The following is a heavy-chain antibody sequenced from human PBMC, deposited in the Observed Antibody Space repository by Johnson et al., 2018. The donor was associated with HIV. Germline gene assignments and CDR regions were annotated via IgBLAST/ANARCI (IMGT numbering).Heavy chain of an antibody. CDR3: AKETRDSRSAFDI. V-gene: IGHV3-30*04. J-gene: IGHJ3*02. CDR2: ISYDGTKK. Sequence: QVQLVESGGGVVRPGRSLRLSCAACEFTFSRFAMHWVRQAPGKGLEWVAVISYDGTKKYYADSLMGRFTISRDNSKNSLYLQMNSLRAEDTAVYYCAKETRDSRSAFDIWGQGTMVTVSS. D-gene: IGHD4-11*01. CDR1: EFTFSRFA.